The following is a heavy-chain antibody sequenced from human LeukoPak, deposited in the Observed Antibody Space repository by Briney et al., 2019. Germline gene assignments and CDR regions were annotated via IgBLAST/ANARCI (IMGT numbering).Heavy chain of an antibody. CDR2: IIPIFGTA. V-gene: IGHV1-69*13. J-gene: IGHJ6*03. Sequence: ASVKVSCKASGGTFSSYAISWVRQAPGQGLEWMGGIIPIFGTASYAQKFQGRVTITADESTSTAYMELSSLRSEDTAVYYCASEAPKNSSGWYGGYYYYYMDVWGKGTTVTISS. CDR3: ASEAPKNSSGWYGGYYYYYMDV. D-gene: IGHD6-19*01. CDR1: GGTFSSYA.